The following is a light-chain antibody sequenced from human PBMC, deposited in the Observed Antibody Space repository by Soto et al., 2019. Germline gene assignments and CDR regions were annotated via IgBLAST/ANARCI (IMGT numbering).Light chain of an antibody. CDR2: DVS. CDR1: SSDVGGYNY. CDR3: SSYTSSRV. J-gene: IGLJ3*02. V-gene: IGLV2-14*01. Sequence: QSALTQPASVSGSTGQSITISCTGTSSDVGGYNYVSWYQQHPGKAPKLMIYDVSNRPSGVSNRFSGSKSGNTASLTISGLQAEDEADYYCSSYTSSRVFCGGIKLTVL.